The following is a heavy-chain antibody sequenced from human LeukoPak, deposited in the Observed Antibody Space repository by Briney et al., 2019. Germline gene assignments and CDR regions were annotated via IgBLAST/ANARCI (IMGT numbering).Heavy chain of an antibody. CDR1: GGTFSSYA. CDR2: IIPILGIA. CDR3: ARDQEPLYYYDSSGYYDY. Sequence: SVKVSCKASGGTFSSYAISWVRQAPGQGLEWMGRIIPILGIANYAQKFQGRVTITADKSTSTAYMELSSLRSEDTAVYYCARDQEPLYYYDSSGYYDYWGQGTLVSVSS. D-gene: IGHD3-22*01. V-gene: IGHV1-69*04. J-gene: IGHJ4*02.